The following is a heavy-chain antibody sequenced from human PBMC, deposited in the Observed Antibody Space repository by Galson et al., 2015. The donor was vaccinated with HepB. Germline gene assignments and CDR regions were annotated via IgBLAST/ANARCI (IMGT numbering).Heavy chain of an antibody. Sequence: SLRLSCAASGFTFSSYAMSWVRQAPGKGLEWVSAISGSGGSTYYADSVKGRFTISRDNSKNTLYLQMNSLRAENTAVYYCAKDSGYRSLRRLFDYWGQGTLVTVSS. D-gene: IGHD5-12*01. V-gene: IGHV3-23*01. CDR2: ISGSGGST. CDR3: AKDSGYRSLRRLFDY. J-gene: IGHJ4*02. CDR1: GFTFSSYA.